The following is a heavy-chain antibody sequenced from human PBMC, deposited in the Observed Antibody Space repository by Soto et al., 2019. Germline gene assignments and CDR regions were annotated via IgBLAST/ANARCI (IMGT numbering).Heavy chain of an antibody. Sequence: GGSLRLSCAASGFTFSSYAMHWVRQAPGKGLEYVSAISSNGGSTYYANSVKGRFTISRDNSKNTLYLQMGSLRAEDMAVYYCARGGRDSSSWYNYWGQGTLVTVSS. D-gene: IGHD6-13*01. CDR1: GFTFSSYA. J-gene: IGHJ4*02. CDR2: ISSNGGST. CDR3: ARGGRDSSSWYNY. V-gene: IGHV3-64*01.